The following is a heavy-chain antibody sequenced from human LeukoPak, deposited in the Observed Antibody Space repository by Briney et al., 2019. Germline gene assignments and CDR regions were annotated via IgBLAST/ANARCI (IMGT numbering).Heavy chain of an antibody. D-gene: IGHD6-13*01. J-gene: IGHJ4*02. V-gene: IGHV1-2*02. CDR2: INCDNGGA. Sequence: ASVKVSCKASGYTFTDYYVHWFRQAPGQGLEWMGWINCDNGGAHLARNFQARVTMTRDTSIATASMELTRLRPDGTAVYYCARDSRAAVGTFFDYWGQGTPVTVSS. CDR1: GYTFTDYY. CDR3: ARDSRAAVGTFFDY.